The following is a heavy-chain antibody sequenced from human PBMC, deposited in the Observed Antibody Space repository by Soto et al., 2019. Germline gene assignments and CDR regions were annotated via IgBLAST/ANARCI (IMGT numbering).Heavy chain of an antibody. D-gene: IGHD4-4*01. CDR3: ARGAGTTVTSYYYYYYGMDV. V-gene: IGHV5-10-1*01. CDR1: GYSFTSYW. Sequence: PGESLKISCKGSGYSFTSYWISWVRQMPGKGLEWMGRIDPSDSYTNYSPSFQGHVTISADKSISTAYLQWSSLKASDTAMYYCARGAGTTVTSYYYYYYGMDVSGQGTTVTVSS. J-gene: IGHJ6*02. CDR2: IDPSDSYT.